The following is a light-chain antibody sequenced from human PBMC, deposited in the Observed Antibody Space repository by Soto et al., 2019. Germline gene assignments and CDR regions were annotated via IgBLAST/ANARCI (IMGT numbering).Light chain of an antibody. J-gene: IGKJ1*01. CDR1: QSGSSN. Sequence: EIVMTPSPATLSVSPGERATLSCRASQSGSSNLAWYQQKPGQAPRLLIYGASTRATGVPARFSGSGSGTEFNLNISSLQSEDFAVYYCQQYNNWPWTFGQGTKVEIK. CDR2: GAS. V-gene: IGKV3-15*01. CDR3: QQYNNWPWT.